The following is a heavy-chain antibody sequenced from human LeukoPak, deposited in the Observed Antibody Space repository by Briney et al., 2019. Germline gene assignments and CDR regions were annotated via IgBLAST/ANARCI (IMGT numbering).Heavy chain of an antibody. CDR1: RFTFSSYE. Sequence: GGSLTLSCAASRFTFSSYEMNWIRQAPGKGLEWVSYISSSGSTIYYADSVKGRFTISRDNANNSLYLQMNSLRAEDTGVYYCVRGRDGYNRSPFDYWGQGTLVTVSS. CDR3: VRGRDGYNRSPFDY. CDR2: ISSSGSTI. D-gene: IGHD5-24*01. V-gene: IGHV3-48*03. J-gene: IGHJ4*02.